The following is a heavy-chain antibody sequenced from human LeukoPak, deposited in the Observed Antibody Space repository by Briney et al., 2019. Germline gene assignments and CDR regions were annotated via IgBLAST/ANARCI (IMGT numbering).Heavy chain of an antibody. CDR1: GFTFSSYS. D-gene: IGHD3-22*01. V-gene: IGHV3-21*01. Sequence: GGSLRLSCAASGFTFSSYSMNWVRQAPGKGLEWVSSISSSSSYIYYADSVKGRFTISRDNAKNSLYLQMNSLRAEDTAVYYCARDRGDSSGYYNYYYMDVWGKGTTVTVSS. CDR2: ISSSSSYI. CDR3: ARDRGDSSGYYNYYYMDV. J-gene: IGHJ6*03.